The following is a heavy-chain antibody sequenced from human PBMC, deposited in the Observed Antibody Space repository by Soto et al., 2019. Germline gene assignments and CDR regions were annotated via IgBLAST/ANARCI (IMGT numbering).Heavy chain of an antibody. CDR2: INAGNGNT. J-gene: IGHJ6*02. CDR1: GYTFTSYG. D-gene: IGHD3-22*01. CDR3: ATDTNDSSGYQQHYYYGMDV. V-gene: IGHV1-3*01. Sequence: ASVKVSCKASGYTFTSYGIHWVRQAPGQRLEWTGWINAGNGNTKYSEKFQGRVTITRDTSASTAYLELSSLRSEDTAVYYCATDTNDSSGYQQHYYYGMDVWGQGTTVTVSS.